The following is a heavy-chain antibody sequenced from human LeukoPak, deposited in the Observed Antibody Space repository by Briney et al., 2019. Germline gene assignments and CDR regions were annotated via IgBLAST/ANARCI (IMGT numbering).Heavy chain of an antibody. CDR2: FDPEDGEP. D-gene: IGHD3-22*01. CDR1: GYTLTELS. V-gene: IGHV1-24*01. CDR3: ATLALGGYYDSSGYYYNWFDP. J-gene: IGHJ5*02. Sequence: ASVKVSCKVSGYTLTELSMHWVRQAPGKGLEWMGGFDPEDGEPIYAQKFQGRVTMTEDTSTDTAYMELSSLRSEDTAVYYCATLALGGYYDSSGYYYNWFDPWGQGTLVTVSS.